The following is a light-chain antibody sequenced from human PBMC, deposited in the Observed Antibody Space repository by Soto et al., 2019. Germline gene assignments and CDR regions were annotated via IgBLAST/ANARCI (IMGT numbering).Light chain of an antibody. Sequence: QSVLTQPASVSGSPGQSITISCTGTSSDVGSYNLLSWYQQHPGKAPKVMIYEGNKRPSGISNRFSGSKSGNTASLTIPGLQAEDEADYYCCSYAGSSTLVFGGGTKVTVL. V-gene: IGLV2-23*01. J-gene: IGLJ2*01. CDR1: SSDVGSYNL. CDR3: CSYAGSSTLV. CDR2: EGN.